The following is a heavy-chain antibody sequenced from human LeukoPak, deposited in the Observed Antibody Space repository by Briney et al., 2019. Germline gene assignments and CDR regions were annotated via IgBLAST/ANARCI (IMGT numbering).Heavy chain of an antibody. CDR1: GFTVSSNY. V-gene: IGHV3-23*01. CDR3: ARHSHIVVVPAATKFDY. D-gene: IGHD2-2*01. J-gene: IGHJ4*02. Sequence: GGSLRLSCAASGFTVSSNYMSWVRQAPGKGLEWVSAISGSGGSTYYADSVKGRFTISRDNSKNTLYLQMNSLRAEDTAVYYCARHSHIVVVPAATKFDYWGQGTLVTVSS. CDR2: ISGSGGST.